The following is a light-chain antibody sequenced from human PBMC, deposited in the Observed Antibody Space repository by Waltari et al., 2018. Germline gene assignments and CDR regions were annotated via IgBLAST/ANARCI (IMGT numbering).Light chain of an antibody. CDR2: EGY. J-gene: IGLJ2*01. CDR1: SGSIDTNF. CDR3: HSYDTNQLGV. V-gene: IGLV6-57*03. Sequence: FMLTQPHSVSESPGKTVTVSCTRSSGSIDTNFVQWYQQRPGSAPTTLIYEGYQRPPGVPGPFSGSIHSTPNPGPLTISGLKPEDEAYYYCHSYDTNQLGVFGGGTKLTVL.